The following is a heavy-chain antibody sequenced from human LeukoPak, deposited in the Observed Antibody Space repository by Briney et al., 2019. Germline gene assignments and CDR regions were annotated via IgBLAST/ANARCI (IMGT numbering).Heavy chain of an antibody. D-gene: IGHD6-19*01. CDR2: INHSGST. CDR3: ARGLVAGSIDY. V-gene: IGHV4-34*01. Sequence: SKTLSLTCAVYGGSFSGYYWSWIRQPPGKGLEWIGEINHSGSTNYNPSLKSRVTISVDTSKNQFSLKLSSVTAADTAVYYCARGLVAGSIDYWGQGTLVTVSS. CDR1: GGSFSGYY. J-gene: IGHJ4*02.